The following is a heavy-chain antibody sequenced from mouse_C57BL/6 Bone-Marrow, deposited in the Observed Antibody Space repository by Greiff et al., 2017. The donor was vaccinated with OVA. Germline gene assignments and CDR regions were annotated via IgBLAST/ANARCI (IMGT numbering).Heavy chain of an antibody. CDR3: IITTVEDY. CDR2: IYPGSGNT. D-gene: IGHD1-1*01. J-gene: IGHJ2*01. V-gene: IGHV1-76*01. CDR1: GYTFTDYY. Sequence: QVQLQQSGAELVRPGASVKLSCKASGYTFTDYYINWVKQRPGQGLEWIARIYPGSGNTYYNEKFKGKATLTAEKSSSTAYMQLSSLTSEDSAVYFCIITTVEDYWGQGTTLTVSS.